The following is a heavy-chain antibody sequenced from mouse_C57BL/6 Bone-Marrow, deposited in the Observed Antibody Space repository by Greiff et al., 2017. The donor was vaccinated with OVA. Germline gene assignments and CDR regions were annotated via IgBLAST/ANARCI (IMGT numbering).Heavy chain of an antibody. CDR2: IYPRDGST. D-gene: IGHD3-3*01. Sequence: VQVVESGPELVKPGASVKLSCKASGYTFTSYDINWVKQRPGQGLEWIGWIYPRDGSTKYNEKFKGKATLTVDTSSSTAYMELHSLTSEDSAVYFCARLEGRYFDYWGQGTTLTVSS. J-gene: IGHJ2*01. CDR1: GYTFTSYD. V-gene: IGHV1-85*01. CDR3: ARLEGRYFDY.